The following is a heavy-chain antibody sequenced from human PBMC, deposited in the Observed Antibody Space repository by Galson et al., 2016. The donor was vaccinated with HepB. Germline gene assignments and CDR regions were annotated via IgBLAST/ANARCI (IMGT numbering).Heavy chain of an antibody. CDR2: IYGRGTT. V-gene: IGHV3-53*04. CDR1: GFTITSNY. J-gene: IGHJ4*02. CDR3: AKGGSSWTTWDYYFDS. Sequence: SLRLSCAASGFTITSNYMGWVRQAPGKGLEWVSVIYGRGTTYYAESVRGRFTFSRHISENTLSLQMNSLKTEDTAVYYCAKGGSSWTTWDYYFDSWGQGTLVAVS. D-gene: IGHD6-13*01.